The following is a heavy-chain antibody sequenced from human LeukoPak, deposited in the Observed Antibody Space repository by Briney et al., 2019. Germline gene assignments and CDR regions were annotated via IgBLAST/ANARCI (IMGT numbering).Heavy chain of an antibody. CDR3: ASGAPYYDFWSGYQKNYYYYGMDV. D-gene: IGHD3-3*01. J-gene: IGHJ6*02. CDR1: GFTFSSYA. V-gene: IGHV3-30-3*01. CDR2: ISYDGSNK. Sequence: PGGSLRLSCAASGFTFSSYAMHWVRQAPGKGLEWVVVISYDGSNKYYADSVKGRFTISRDNSKNTLYLQMNSLRAEDTAVYYCASGAPYYDFWSGYQKNYYYYGMDVWGQGTTVTVSS.